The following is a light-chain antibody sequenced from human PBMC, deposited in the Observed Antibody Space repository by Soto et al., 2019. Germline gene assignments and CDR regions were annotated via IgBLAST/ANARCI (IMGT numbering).Light chain of an antibody. Sequence: AIRMTQSPSSFSASTGDRVTITCRASQGIGSYLAWYQQKPGKAPKVLIYAASTLQSGVPSRFIGSGSGTDFTLTISRLQSEDFAAYYCQQYYSYPHTFGQGTKLEIK. CDR2: AAS. CDR1: QGIGSY. CDR3: QQYYSYPHT. V-gene: IGKV1-8*01. J-gene: IGKJ2*01.